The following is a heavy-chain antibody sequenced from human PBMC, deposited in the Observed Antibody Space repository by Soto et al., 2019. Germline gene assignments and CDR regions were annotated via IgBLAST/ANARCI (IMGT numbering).Heavy chain of an antibody. Sequence: SVKVSCKTSGFTFINSAVQWVRQARGQRLEWIGYIIVGAGSTKYAHNIQDRLTISRDLSTNTAYMELTSLRSEDTALYYCAKDILDSSSSLFSAFDIWGQGTMVTVSS. D-gene: IGHD6-6*01. J-gene: IGHJ3*02. CDR2: IIVGAGST. V-gene: IGHV1-58*01. CDR3: AKDILDSSSSLFSAFDI. CDR1: GFTFINSA.